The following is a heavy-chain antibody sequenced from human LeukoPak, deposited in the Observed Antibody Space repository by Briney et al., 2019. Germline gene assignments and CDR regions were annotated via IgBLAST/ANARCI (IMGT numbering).Heavy chain of an antibody. CDR2: ISWNSGSI. CDR1: GFTFDDYA. D-gene: IGHD1-26*01. V-gene: IGHV3-9*03. CDR3: AKDSSGSYYGPGRFFDY. Sequence: GRSLRLSCAASGFTFDDYAMHWVRQAPGKGLEWVSGISWNSGSIGYADSVKGRFTISRDNAKNSLYLQMNSLRAEDVALYYCAKDSSGSYYGPGRFFDYWGQGTLVTVSS. J-gene: IGHJ4*02.